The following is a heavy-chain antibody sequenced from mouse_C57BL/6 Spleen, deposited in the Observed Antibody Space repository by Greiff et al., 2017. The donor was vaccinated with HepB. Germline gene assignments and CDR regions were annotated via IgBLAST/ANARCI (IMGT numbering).Heavy chain of an antibody. Sequence: VKLMESGAELVKPGASVKLSCKASGYTFTEYTIHWVKQRSGQGLEWIGWFYPGSGSIKYNEKFKDKATLTADKSSSTVYMELSRLTSEDSAVYFCARHEGPLLREGKRYFDYWGQGTTLTVSS. CDR3: ARHEGPLLREGKRYFDY. J-gene: IGHJ2*01. CDR2: FYPGSGSI. CDR1: GYTFTEYT. V-gene: IGHV1-62-2*01. D-gene: IGHD1-1*01.